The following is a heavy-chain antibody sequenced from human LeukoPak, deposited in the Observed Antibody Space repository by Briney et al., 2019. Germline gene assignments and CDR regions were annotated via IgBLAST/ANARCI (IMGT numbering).Heavy chain of an antibody. CDR2: ISSDGNNY. V-gene: IGHV3-30-3*01. CDR3: ARDATRGYSYGFPFDY. D-gene: IGHD5-18*01. Sequence: PGRSLRLSCAAPRFTFSSYAMHRVRQAPGKGLEWVAVISSDGNNYYYADSVKGRFTISRDNSKNTLYLQMNSLRAEDTAVYYCARDATRGYSYGFPFDYWGQGTLVTVSS. J-gene: IGHJ4*02. CDR1: RFTFSSYA.